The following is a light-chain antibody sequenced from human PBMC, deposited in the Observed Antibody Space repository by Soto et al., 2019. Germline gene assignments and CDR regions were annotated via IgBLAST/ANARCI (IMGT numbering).Light chain of an antibody. V-gene: IGKV3-20*01. J-gene: IGKJ1*01. Sequence: EIVLTQSPGTLSLSQGERATLSCRASQSISSSHLAWYQQKPGQAPRLLICGASNRATGIPDRFSGSGSGTDFTLTISRLEPEDFAVYYCQQYGTSPRTFGQGTKVEIK. CDR3: QQYGTSPRT. CDR1: QSISSSH. CDR2: GAS.